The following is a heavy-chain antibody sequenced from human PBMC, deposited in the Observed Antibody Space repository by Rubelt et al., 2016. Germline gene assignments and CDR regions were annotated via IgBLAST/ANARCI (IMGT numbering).Heavy chain of an antibody. D-gene: IGHD2-8*01. CDR1: EYTFTAFH. V-gene: IGHV1-2*06. J-gene: IGHJ6*02. CDR2: IPPNSDDT. Sequence: QVQVVQSGAEVKKPGASVKVSCKASEYTFTAFHIHWVRQAPGQGLEWMGRIPPNSDDTRYAQKFQGRVTMTRDTAIRIAYMELSRLRSDDTAVYYCAQDGVYGMDVWGQGTTVTVSS. CDR3: AQDGVYGMDV.